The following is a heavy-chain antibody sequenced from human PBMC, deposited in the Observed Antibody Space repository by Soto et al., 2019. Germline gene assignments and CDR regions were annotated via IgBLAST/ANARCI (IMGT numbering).Heavy chain of an antibody. V-gene: IGHV4-4*02. CDR1: GGSISSSNW. CDR3: ASVTCSGGSCYYSD. CDR2: IYHSGST. Sequence: SETLSLTCAVSGGSISSSNWWSWVRQPPGKGLEWIGEIYHSGSTNYNPSLKSRVTISVDKSKNQFSLKLSSVTAADTAVYYCASVTCSGGSCYYSDWGQGTLVSVSS. D-gene: IGHD2-15*01. J-gene: IGHJ4*02.